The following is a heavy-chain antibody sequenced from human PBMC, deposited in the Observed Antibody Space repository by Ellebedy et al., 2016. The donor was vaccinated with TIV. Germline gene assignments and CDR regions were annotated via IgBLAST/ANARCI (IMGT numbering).Heavy chain of an antibody. CDR3: AKDFDVAEAGSDS. Sequence: PGGSLRLSCAASGFTFTSLAMTWVRQAPGKGLEWVSGITGISGTTYYADSVKGRFTISRDNSKNTLYLQMNDLRVEDTALYYCAKDFDVAEAGSDSWGQGTLVTVSS. J-gene: IGHJ5*01. D-gene: IGHD6-19*01. CDR1: GFTFTSLA. CDR2: ITGISGTT. V-gene: IGHV3-23*01.